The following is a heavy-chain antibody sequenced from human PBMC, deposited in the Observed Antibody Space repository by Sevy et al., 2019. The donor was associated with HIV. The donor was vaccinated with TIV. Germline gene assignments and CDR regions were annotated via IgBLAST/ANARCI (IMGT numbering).Heavy chain of an antibody. V-gene: IGHV5-51*01. CDR2: IYPGDSDT. J-gene: IGHJ4*02. CDR3: ARILVAYCRADCHSEYFDY. Sequence: GESLKISCKGSGYSFTSYWIGWVREMPGKGLEWMGIIYPGDSDTRYSPSFQGQVTISADKSISTAYLQWSSLKASDTAMYYCARILVAYCRADCHSEYFDYWGQGTLVTVSS. D-gene: IGHD2-21*02. CDR1: GYSFTSYW.